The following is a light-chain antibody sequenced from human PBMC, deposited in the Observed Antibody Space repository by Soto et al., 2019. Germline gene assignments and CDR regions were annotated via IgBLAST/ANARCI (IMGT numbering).Light chain of an antibody. V-gene: IGKV3-20*01. CDR3: QQYGSSGT. CDR1: QSVSSSY. J-gene: IGKJ5*01. CDR2: GAS. Sequence: EIVLTQSPGTPSLSPGERATLSCRASQSVSSSYLAWYQQKPGQAPRLLIYGASSRATGIPDRFSGSGSGTDFTLTISRLEPEDFAVYYCQQYGSSGTFGQGTRLEIK.